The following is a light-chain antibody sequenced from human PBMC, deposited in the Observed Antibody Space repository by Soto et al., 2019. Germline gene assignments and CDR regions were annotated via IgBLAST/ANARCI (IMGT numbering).Light chain of an antibody. CDR2: DTS. Sequence: EIVLTQSPATLSLSPGERATLSCRASQSVSSYLAWYQQKPGQAPRLLMYDTSNRATGIPARFSGSGSGTDFTLTISGLEPEDFAVYYCQQRSVWPQTFGQGTKLEIK. V-gene: IGKV3-11*01. CDR1: QSVSSY. CDR3: QQRSVWPQT. J-gene: IGKJ2*01.